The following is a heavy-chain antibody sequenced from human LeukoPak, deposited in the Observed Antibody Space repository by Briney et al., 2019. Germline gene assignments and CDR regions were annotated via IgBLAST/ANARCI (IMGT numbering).Heavy chain of an antibody. V-gene: IGHV3-23*01. CDR1: GFTFSSYA. CDR2: ISGSGGST. D-gene: IGHD3-3*01. J-gene: IGHJ6*03. CDR3: AKDFCPHVKAYYYMDV. Sequence: GGSLSLSCAASGFTFSSYAMSWVRQAPGEGLEWVSAISGSGGSTNYADSVKGRFTISRDNSKNTLYLQMNSLKAEDTAVYYCAKDFCPHVKAYYYMDVWGKGTTVTVSS.